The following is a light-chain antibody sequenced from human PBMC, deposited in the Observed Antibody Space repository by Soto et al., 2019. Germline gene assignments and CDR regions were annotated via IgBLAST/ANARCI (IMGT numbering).Light chain of an antibody. CDR1: QDISRF. J-gene: IGKJ2*01. CDR3: LQHNSYPYT. V-gene: IGKV1-17*03. Sequence: DVQMTQSPSAMSASVGDRVTITCRASQDISRFVAWFQQKPGKAPERLIYDTSTLQVGVPSRFSGGGSGTEFTLEISGLQPEDFETYYCLQHNSYPYTFGQGTKVDIK. CDR2: DTS.